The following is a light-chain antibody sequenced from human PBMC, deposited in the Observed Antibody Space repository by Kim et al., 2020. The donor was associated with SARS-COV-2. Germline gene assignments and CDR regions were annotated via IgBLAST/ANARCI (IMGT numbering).Light chain of an antibody. V-gene: IGLV6-57*04. Sequence: NFMLTQPHSVSESPGKTVTISCTRSSGSIASNYVQWYQQRPGSAPTTVIYEDNQRPSGVPDRFSGSIDSSSNSASLTISGLKTEDEADYYCQSYDSSSWVFVGGTQLTVL. CDR3: QSYDSSSWV. CDR2: EDN. J-gene: IGLJ3*02. CDR1: SGSIASNY.